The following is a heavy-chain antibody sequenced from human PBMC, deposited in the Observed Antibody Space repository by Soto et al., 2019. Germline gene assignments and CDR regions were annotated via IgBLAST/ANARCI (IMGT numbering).Heavy chain of an antibody. CDR3: ARQGYYYGSGSYYPSYYYGMDG. Sequence: GESLKISCKGSGYSFTSYWIGWVRQMPGKGLEWMGIIYPGDSDTRYSPSFQGQVTISADKSISTAYLQWSSLKASDTAMYYCARQGYYYGSGSYYPSYYYGMDGWGQGTTVIVSS. CDR1: GYSFTSYW. D-gene: IGHD3-10*01. J-gene: IGHJ6*02. V-gene: IGHV5-51*01. CDR2: IYPGDSDT.